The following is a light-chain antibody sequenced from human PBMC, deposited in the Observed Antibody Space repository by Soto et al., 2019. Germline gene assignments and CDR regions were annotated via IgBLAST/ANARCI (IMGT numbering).Light chain of an antibody. CDR2: GAS. CDR1: QRVTSSY. J-gene: IGKJ1*01. Sequence: VLTQSPGTLSLSPGERATLSCRASQRVTSSYLAWYQQKPGQAPRLLIYGASSRATGIPDRFSGSGSGTDFTLTISRLEPEDWAVYYWQQYGSSPRFGQGTKVEIK. CDR3: QQYGSSPR. V-gene: IGKV3-20*01.